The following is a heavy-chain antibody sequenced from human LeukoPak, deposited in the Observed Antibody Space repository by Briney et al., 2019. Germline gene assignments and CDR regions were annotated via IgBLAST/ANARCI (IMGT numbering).Heavy chain of an antibody. V-gene: IGHV1-69*13. Sequence: GASVKVSCKASGGTFSSYAISWVRQAPGQGLEWMGGIIPIFGTANYAQKFQGRVTITADESTSTAYMELSSLRSEDTAVYYCARGDYGGKFHYYGMDVWGQGTTVTVSS. D-gene: IGHD4-23*01. CDR2: IIPIFGTA. J-gene: IGHJ6*02. CDR3: ARGDYGGKFHYYGMDV. CDR1: GGTFSSYA.